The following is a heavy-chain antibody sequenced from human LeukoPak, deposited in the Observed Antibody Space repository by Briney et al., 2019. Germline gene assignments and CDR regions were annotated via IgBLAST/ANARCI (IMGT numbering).Heavy chain of an antibody. V-gene: IGHV3-23*01. CDR3: SKRARYNSARATDLDS. CDR1: GFTFSNYA. D-gene: IGHD6-19*01. Sequence: RGSLTLTCAASGFTFSNYAMGGVRQARGRGRDGVGPIRDRGAYGFYAGCVRGGLTLPRQNSNHLLYLQLNDLRAGGTAEHLCSKRARYNSARATDLDSWCQGTEVTVPS. J-gene: IGHJ4*02. CDR2: IRDRGAYG.